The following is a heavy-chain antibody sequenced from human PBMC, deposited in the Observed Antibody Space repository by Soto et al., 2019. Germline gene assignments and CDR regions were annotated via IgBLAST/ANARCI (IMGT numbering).Heavy chain of an antibody. CDR2: INVRGEKT. V-gene: IGHV3-23*01. CDR3: ARAAYCGGTSCYTWFDS. CDR1: GFTFSTSA. D-gene: IGHD2-2*02. J-gene: IGHJ5*01. Sequence: PGGSLRLSCATSGFTFSTSAMSWVRQAPGKGLEWVSPINVRGEKTYYSDSVKGRFTISRDNSENMLYLQMNSLRAEDTAMYFCARAAYCGGTSCYTWFDSWGQGTLVTVSS.